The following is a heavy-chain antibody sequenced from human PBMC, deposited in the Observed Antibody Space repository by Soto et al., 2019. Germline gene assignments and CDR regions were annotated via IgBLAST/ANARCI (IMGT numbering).Heavy chain of an antibody. CDR3: ARFLSRPYFDY. Sequence: EVQLVESGGGLVQPGGSLRLSCAASGFTVSSNYMSWVRQAPGKGLEWVSVIYSGGSTYYADSGKGRFTISRDNSKNTLYLQMNSLRAEDTAVYYCARFLSRPYFDYGGQGTLVTVSS. CDR1: GFTVSSNY. CDR2: IYSGGST. V-gene: IGHV3-66*01. D-gene: IGHD6-6*01. J-gene: IGHJ4*02.